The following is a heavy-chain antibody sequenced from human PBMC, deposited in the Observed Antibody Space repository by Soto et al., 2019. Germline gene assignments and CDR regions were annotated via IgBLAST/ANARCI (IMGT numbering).Heavy chain of an antibody. D-gene: IGHD5-12*01. Sequence: NHXERLSLSCIVPGDPMTNNYWTSIRRPPGKGLEWIGYIYYSGKTDYNPSLQSRVSISIDTSRKQFSLNLSSVTAADPAMYYCATSYLRGNFDSWGQGTLVTVSS. CDR2: IYYSGKT. CDR3: ATSYLRGNFDS. J-gene: IGHJ4*02. V-gene: IGHV4-59*01. CDR1: GDPMTNNY.